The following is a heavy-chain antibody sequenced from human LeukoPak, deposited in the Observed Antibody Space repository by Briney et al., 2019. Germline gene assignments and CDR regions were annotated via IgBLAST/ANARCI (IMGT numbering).Heavy chain of an antibody. CDR3: ARGRAHSGSRPPYYYYYYMDV. Sequence: SETLSLTCAVYGGTFSGYYWSWIRQRAGKGLEWIVRIYTSGSTNYNPSLKSRVTMSVDTSKNQFSLKLSSVTAADTAVYYCARGRAHSGSRPPYYYYYYMDVWGKGTTVTVSS. V-gene: IGHV4-59*10. D-gene: IGHD1-26*01. CDR1: GGTFSGYY. CDR2: IYTSGST. J-gene: IGHJ6*03.